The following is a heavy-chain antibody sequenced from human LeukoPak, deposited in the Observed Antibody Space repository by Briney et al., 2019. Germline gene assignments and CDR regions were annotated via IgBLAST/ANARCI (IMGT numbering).Heavy chain of an antibody. J-gene: IGHJ4*02. D-gene: IGHD3-10*01. CDR2: IYYSGST. Sequence: SETLSLTCTVSGGSISSSSYYWGWIRQPPGKGLEWIGSIYYSGSTYYNPSLKGRVTMSVNTSKNQLSLKLSSVTAADTAMYYCARGRVSGGFYLNGFDFWGQGAQVTVSS. CDR1: GGSISSSSYY. V-gene: IGHV4-39*07. CDR3: ARGRVSGGFYLNGFDF.